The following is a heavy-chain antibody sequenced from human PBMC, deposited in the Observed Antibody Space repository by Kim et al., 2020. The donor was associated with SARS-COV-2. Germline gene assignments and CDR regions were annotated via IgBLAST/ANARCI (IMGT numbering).Heavy chain of an antibody. CDR1: GYTFTSYG. V-gene: IGHV1-18*01. CDR2: ISAYNGNT. J-gene: IGHJ6*02. D-gene: IGHD2-15*01. CDR3: ARWGGQYCSGGSCPPYYYYYGMDV. Sequence: ASVKVSCKASGYTFTSYGISWVRQAPGQGLEWMGWISAYNGNTNYAQKLQGRVTMTTDTSTSTAYMELRSLRSDDTAVYYCARWGGQYCSGGSCPPYYYYYGMDVWGQGTTVTVSS.